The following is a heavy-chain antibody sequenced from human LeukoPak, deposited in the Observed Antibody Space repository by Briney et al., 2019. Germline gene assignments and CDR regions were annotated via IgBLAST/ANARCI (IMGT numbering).Heavy chain of an antibody. Sequence: GGSLRLSCAASGFSFSDHYMSWIRQAPGKGLEWVSYISTSSSTSYADSVEGRFTVSRDNAQSSLFLQMNSLRDEDPAMYYCARTRGRGPGGHFDSRGQGTLVTVSS. J-gene: IGHJ4*02. CDR1: GFSFSDHY. D-gene: IGHD3-10*01. CDR2: ISTSSST. CDR3: ARTRGRGPGGHFDS. V-gene: IGHV3-11*01.